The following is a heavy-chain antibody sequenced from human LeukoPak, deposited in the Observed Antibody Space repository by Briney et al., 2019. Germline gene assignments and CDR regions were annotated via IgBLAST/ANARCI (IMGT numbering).Heavy chain of an antibody. Sequence: SVKVSCKASGFTFTDYYIHWVRQAPGQGLEWMGGIIPIFGTANYAQKFQGRVTITADESTSTAYMELSSLRSEDTAVYYCARGSGTVTTRWFDPWGQGTLVTVSS. J-gene: IGHJ5*02. V-gene: IGHV1-69*13. CDR2: IIPIFGTA. CDR1: GFTFTDYY. CDR3: ARGSGTVTTRWFDP. D-gene: IGHD4-17*01.